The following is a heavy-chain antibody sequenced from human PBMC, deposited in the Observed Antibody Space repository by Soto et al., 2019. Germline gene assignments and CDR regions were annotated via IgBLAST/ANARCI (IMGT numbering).Heavy chain of an antibody. D-gene: IGHD1-1*01. Sequence: SQTLSLTCAISGDSVSSNSAAWSWIRQSPSRGLEWLGRTYYRSKWCSDYAPSVKSRITINPDTSKNQFSLQLESVTPEDTAVNYCAGIATTVTHMWGQGTRVTVSS. J-gene: IGHJ4*02. V-gene: IGHV6-1*01. CDR3: AGIATTVTHM. CDR2: TYYRSKWCS. CDR1: GDSVSSNSAA.